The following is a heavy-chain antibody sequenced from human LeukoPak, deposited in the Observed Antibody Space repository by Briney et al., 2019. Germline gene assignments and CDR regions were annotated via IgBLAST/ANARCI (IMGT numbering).Heavy chain of an antibody. Sequence: NAGGSLRLSCAASGFTFSDYHLSWIRQAPGKGLEWVAYISQGGSAIYYADFMEGRFTISRDDAKNSMYLQVNSLRGDNTALYYCARGVENHFDYWGQGTLVTVSS. CDR1: GFTFSDYH. CDR3: ARGVENHFDY. D-gene: IGHD1-14*01. V-gene: IGHV3-11*04. CDR2: ISQGGSAI. J-gene: IGHJ4*02.